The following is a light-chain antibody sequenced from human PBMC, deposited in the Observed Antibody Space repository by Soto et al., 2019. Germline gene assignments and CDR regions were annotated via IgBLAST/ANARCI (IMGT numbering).Light chain of an antibody. CDR2: EVS. CDR1: SSDIGAYKY. CDR3: CSYAGSSSWV. Sequence: QSALTQPASVSGSPGQSVTISCTGTSSDIGAYKYVSWYQHHPGKSPRLMIYEVSNRPSGVSNRFSASKSGNTASLTISGLQAEDEADYYCCSYAGSSSWVFGGGTKLTVL. V-gene: IGLV2-14*01. J-gene: IGLJ3*02.